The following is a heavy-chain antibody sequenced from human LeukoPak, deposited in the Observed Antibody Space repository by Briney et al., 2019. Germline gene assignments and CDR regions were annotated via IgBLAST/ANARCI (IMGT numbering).Heavy chain of an antibody. V-gene: IGHV1-69*01. CDR2: IIPIFGTA. D-gene: IGHD3-22*01. CDR3: ARVSSYDSSGYYVN. CDR1: GGTFSSYA. Sequence: SVKVSCKASGGTFSSYAISWVRQAPGQGLEWMGGIIPIFGTANYAQKFQGRVTITADESTSTAYMELRSLRSDDTAVYYCARVSSYDSSGYYVNWGQGTLVTVSS. J-gene: IGHJ4*02.